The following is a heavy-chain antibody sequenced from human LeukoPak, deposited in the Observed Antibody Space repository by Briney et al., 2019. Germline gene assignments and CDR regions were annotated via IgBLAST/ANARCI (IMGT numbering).Heavy chain of an antibody. V-gene: IGHV1-2*02. D-gene: IGHD2-15*01. J-gene: IGHJ6*02. CDR1: GYTFTGYY. Sequence: ASVKVSCKASGYTFTGYYMHWVRQAPGQGLEWMGWINPNSGGTNYAQKFQGRVTMTRDTSISTAYMELSRLRSDDTAVYYCASTGGRLLLPTHPYYYYGMDVWGQGTTVTVSS. CDR2: INPNSGGT. CDR3: ASTGGRLLLPTHPYYYYGMDV.